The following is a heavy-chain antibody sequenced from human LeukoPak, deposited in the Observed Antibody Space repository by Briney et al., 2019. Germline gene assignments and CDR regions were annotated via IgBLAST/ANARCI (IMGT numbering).Heavy chain of an antibody. D-gene: IGHD3-22*01. CDR3: VAQGHYYDSSGYHGVDY. Sequence: SETLSLTCTVSGGSISSSNYYWGWIRQPPGKGLEWIGSIYYSGSTYYNPSLKSRVTISIDTSKNQFSLKLTSVTAADTAVYYCVAQGHYYDSSGYHGVDYWGQGTLVTVSS. CDR2: IYYSGST. J-gene: IGHJ4*02. V-gene: IGHV4-39*07. CDR1: GGSISSSNYY.